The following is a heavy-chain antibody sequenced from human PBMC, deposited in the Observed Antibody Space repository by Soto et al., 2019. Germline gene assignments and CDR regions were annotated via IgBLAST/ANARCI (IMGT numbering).Heavy chain of an antibody. CDR1: GGSISSGGYS. CDR3: VRAGGLRAVAVAY. D-gene: IGHD6-19*01. Sequence: SETLSLTCAVSGGSISSGGYSWSWIRQPPGKGLEWIGYIYHSGSTYCNPSLKSRVTISVDRSKNQFSLKLSSVTAADTAVYYFVRAGGLRAVAVAYCGQGSLVPVSS. CDR2: IYHSGST. J-gene: IGHJ1*01. V-gene: IGHV4-30-2*01.